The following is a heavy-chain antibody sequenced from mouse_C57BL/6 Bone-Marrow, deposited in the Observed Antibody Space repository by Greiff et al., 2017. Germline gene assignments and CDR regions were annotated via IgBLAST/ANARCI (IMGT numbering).Heavy chain of an antibody. CDR1: GYTFTSYW. CDR2: IHPNSGST. D-gene: IGHD4-1*01. Sequence: QVQLQQSGAELVKPEASVKLSCKASGYTFTSYWMHWVKQRPGQGLEWIGMIHPNSGSTNYNEKFKSKATLTVDKSSSTAYMQLSSLTSEDSAVYYCARSDWDWYFDVWGTGTTVTVSS. CDR3: ARSDWDWYFDV. J-gene: IGHJ1*03. V-gene: IGHV1-64*01.